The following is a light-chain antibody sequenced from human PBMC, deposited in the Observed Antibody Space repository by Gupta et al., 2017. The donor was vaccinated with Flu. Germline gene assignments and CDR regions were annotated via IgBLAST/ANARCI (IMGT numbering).Light chain of an antibody. V-gene: IGLV1-40*01. CDR1: SSNIGAGYD. Sequence: QSVLTQPPSVSGAPGPRVTISCTGSSSNIGAGYDVHWYQQLPGTAPKLLIYGNSNRPSGVPDRFSGSKSGTSASLAITGLQAEDEADYYCQSYDSSLRVFGGGTKLTVL. CDR3: QSYDSSLRV. CDR2: GNS. J-gene: IGLJ3*02.